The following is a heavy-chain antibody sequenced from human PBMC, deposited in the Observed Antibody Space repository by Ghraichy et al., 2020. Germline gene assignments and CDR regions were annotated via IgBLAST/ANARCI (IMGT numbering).Heavy chain of an antibody. D-gene: IGHD3-22*01. V-gene: IGHV4-39*07. CDR2: IYYSGST. CDR1: GGSISSTSYY. J-gene: IGHJ4*02. Sequence: SETLSLTCTVSGGSISSTSYYWGWIRQPPGKGLEWIGSIYYSGSTYYNPSLKSRVTISVDTSKNQFSLKLSSVTAAATAVYYCARVFGSSGYYYFPFDYWGQGTLVTVSS. CDR3: ARVFGSSGYYYFPFDY.